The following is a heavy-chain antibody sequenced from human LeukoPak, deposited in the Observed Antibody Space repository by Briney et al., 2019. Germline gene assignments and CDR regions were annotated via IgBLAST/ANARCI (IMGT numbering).Heavy chain of an antibody. CDR2: INPSGGST. CDR3: ARDSADIVVVPAAPGWHFDY. J-gene: IGHJ4*02. CDR1: GYTFTGYY. Sequence: GASVKVSCKASGYTFTGYYMHWVRQAPGQGLEWMGIINPSGGSTSYAQKFQGRVTMTRDTSTSTVYMELSSLRSEDTAVYYCARDSADIVVVPAAPGWHFDYWGQGTLVTVSS. V-gene: IGHV1-46*01. D-gene: IGHD2-2*01.